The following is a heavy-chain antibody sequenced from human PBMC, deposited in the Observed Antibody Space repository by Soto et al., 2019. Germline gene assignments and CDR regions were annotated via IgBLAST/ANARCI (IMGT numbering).Heavy chain of an antibody. CDR3: ARTYCSSTSSQLDAFQI. D-gene: IGHD2-2*01. J-gene: IGHJ3*02. CDR2: INPSGGST. V-gene: IGHV1-46*01. CDR1: GYTFTSYY. Sequence: ASVKVSCKASGYTFTSYYMHWVRQAPGQGLEWMGIINPSGGSTSYAQKFQGRVTMTRDTSTSTVYMELSSLRSEDTAVYYCARTYCSSTSSQLDAFQIWGQGTMVNVS.